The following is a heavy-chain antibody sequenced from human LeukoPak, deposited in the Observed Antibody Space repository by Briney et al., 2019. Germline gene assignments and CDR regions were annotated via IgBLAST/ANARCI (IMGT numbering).Heavy chain of an antibody. D-gene: IGHD3-16*02. V-gene: IGHV1-69*13. CDR3: ARADFEYYDYVWGSYRTTGYFDY. Sequence: ASVKVSCKASGGTFSSYAISWVRQAPGQGLEWMGGIIPIFGTANYAQKFQGRVTITADESTSTAYMELSSLRSEDTAVYYCARADFEYYDYVWGSYRTTGYFDYWGQGTLVTVSS. J-gene: IGHJ4*02. CDR2: IIPIFGTA. CDR1: GGTFSSYA.